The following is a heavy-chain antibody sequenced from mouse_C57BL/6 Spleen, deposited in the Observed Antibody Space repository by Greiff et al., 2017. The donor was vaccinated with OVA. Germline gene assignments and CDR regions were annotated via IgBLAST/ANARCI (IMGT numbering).Heavy chain of an antibody. J-gene: IGHJ4*01. V-gene: IGHV1-58*01. CDR3: ARSHAMDY. CDR2: IYIGNGYT. CDR1: GYTFTSYG. Sequence: EVQLQQSGAGLVRPGSSVKMSCKTSGYTFTSYGINWVKQRPGQGLEWIGYIYIGNGYTEYNDKFKGKATLTSDTSSSTAYMQLSSLTSEDSAIYFCARSHAMDYWGQGTSVTVSS.